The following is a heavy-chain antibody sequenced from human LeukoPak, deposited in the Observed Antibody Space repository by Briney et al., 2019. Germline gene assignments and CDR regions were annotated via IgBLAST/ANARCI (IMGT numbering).Heavy chain of an antibody. V-gene: IGHV4-34*01. CDR2: INHRGST. J-gene: IGHJ6*02. Sequence: PSETVSLTCAVYGGSFSGYYWSWIRQPPGKGLEWIGEINHRGSTNYNPSLKSRVTISVDTSKNQFSLKLSSVTAADTAVYYCASGRHYYDSSGYPLWYYYYGMDVWGQGTAVTVSS. CDR1: GGSFSGYY. D-gene: IGHD3-22*01. CDR3: ASGRHYYDSSGYPLWYYYYGMDV.